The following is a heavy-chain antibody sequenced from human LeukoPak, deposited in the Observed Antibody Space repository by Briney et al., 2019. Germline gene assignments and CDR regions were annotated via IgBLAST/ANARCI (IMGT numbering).Heavy chain of an antibody. J-gene: IGHJ3*02. CDR2: IYSGGST. CDR3: ARGRNYYGSGSRYDAFDI. CDR1: GFTVSSNY. V-gene: IGHV3-53*01. Sequence: GGSLRLSCAASGFTVSSNYMSWVRQAPGKGLEWISVIYSGGSTYYADSVKGRFTISRDNSKNTLYLQMNSLRAEDTAVYYCARGRNYYGSGSRYDAFDIWGQGTMVTVSS. D-gene: IGHD3-10*01.